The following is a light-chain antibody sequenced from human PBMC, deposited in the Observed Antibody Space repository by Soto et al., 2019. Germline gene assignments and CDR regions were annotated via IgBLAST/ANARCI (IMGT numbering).Light chain of an antibody. J-gene: IGKJ1*01. Sequence: DLQMTQSPSSLSASVGDRITITCRASQSISSYLNWYQQKPGQAPKVLIYDASTLQSGVPSRFSGSGSGTDFTLTISSLQPEDFATYYCQQSYSNIRTFGQGTRVEIK. CDR1: QSISSY. CDR3: QQSYSNIRT. V-gene: IGKV1-39*01. CDR2: DAS.